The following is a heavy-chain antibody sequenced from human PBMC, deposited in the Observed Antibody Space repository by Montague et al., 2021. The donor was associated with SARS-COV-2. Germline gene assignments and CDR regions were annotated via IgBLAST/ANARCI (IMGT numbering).Heavy chain of an antibody. CDR2: IYYDGST. V-gene: IGHV4-39*01. J-gene: IGHJ4*02. D-gene: IGHD6-19*01. CDR3: ARHVHPAFGSGAIDY. CDR1: GDSISSSSYY. Sequence: SETLSLTCTVAGDSISSSSYYWGWIRQPPGKGLEWIGSIYYDGSTYYNPSFKSRVTISVDTSKKQFSLKLSSVTAAGTAVYSCARHVHPAFGSGAIDYWGQGTLVTVSS.